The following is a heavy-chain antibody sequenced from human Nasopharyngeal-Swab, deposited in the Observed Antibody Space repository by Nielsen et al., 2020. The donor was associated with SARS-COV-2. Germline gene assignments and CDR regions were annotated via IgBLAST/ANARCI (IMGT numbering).Heavy chain of an antibody. D-gene: IGHD6-19*01. V-gene: IGHV3-15*01. CDR3: STDQGSGWYWYFDL. J-gene: IGHJ2*01. Sequence: VCEAPGKGLEWVGRIKSKTDGGTTYYTAPVKVRFTVSRDDSKNTLYMQMNSLKTEDTAVYYCSTDQGSGWYWYFDLWGRGTLVTVSS. CDR2: IKSKTDGGTT.